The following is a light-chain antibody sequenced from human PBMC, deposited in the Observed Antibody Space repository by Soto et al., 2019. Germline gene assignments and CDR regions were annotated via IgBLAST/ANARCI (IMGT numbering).Light chain of an antibody. V-gene: IGKV1-33*01. CDR1: QDIRNY. J-gene: IGKJ4*01. Sequence: DIQMTQSPSSLSTSVGDRVTITCQASQDIRNYLNWYQQKPGKAPKLLIYDASNLETGVPSRFSGSGSGTDFTFTISSLQPEDNGTYYCQQYDNRLTFGGGTKVEIK. CDR3: QQYDNRLT. CDR2: DAS.